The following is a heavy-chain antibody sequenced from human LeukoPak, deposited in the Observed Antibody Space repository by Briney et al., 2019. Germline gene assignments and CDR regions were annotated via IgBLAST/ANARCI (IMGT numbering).Heavy chain of an antibody. CDR3: ARDPYSGGYGDDYYYYMDV. D-gene: IGHD1-26*01. CDR1: GFTFSTYN. Sequence: GGSLRLSCAASGFTFSTYNMNWVRQAPGKGLEWVSSITSTSSYMYYADSVKGRFTISRDNAQNSLYLHMSSLRAEDTAVYYCARDPYSGGYGDDYYYYMDVWGKGTTVTVSS. V-gene: IGHV3-21*01. J-gene: IGHJ6*03. CDR2: ITSTSSYM.